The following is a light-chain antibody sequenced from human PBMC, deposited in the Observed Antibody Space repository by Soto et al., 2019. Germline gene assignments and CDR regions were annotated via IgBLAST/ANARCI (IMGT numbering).Light chain of an antibody. Sequence: QSALTQPPSASGSPGQSVTISCTGTSRDVGGYNWVSWYQHHPGKVPKLMIYEVNNRPLGVSNRFSGFKSGNTASLAISGLQADDEADYYCSSYTSTSTIVFGGGTKVTVL. CDR1: SRDVGGYNW. J-gene: IGLJ2*01. V-gene: IGLV2-14*01. CDR2: EVN. CDR3: SSYTSTSTIV.